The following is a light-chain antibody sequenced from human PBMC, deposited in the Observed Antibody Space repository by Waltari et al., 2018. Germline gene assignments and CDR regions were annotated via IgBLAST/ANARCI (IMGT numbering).Light chain of an antibody. CDR3: SSYAGSNNRVL. CDR2: DVR. V-gene: IGLV2-14*03. Sequence: SVSGSPGQSITISCTGTSSDIGSYDYVSWYQQHPGKAPKLIIHDVRRRPSGLSNRFSGSKSGTTASLTISGLQPDDEADYFCSSYAGSNNRVLFGGGTRLTVI. CDR1: SSDIGSYDY. J-gene: IGLJ2*01.